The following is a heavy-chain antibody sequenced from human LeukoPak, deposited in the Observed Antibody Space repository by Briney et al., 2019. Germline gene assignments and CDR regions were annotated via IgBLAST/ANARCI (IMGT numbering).Heavy chain of an antibody. CDR3: ARRSSESFDF. J-gene: IGHJ4*02. CDR2: IYYNGRA. V-gene: IGHV4-59*08. Sequence: SETLSLPCTVSGGSISSYYWAWIRQPPGKGLEWIGYIYYNGRATYNPSLKSRVTISVDTSKNQFSLKLSSVTAADTAVYYCARRSSESFDFWGQGTLVTVSS. CDR1: GGSISSYY. D-gene: IGHD3-22*01.